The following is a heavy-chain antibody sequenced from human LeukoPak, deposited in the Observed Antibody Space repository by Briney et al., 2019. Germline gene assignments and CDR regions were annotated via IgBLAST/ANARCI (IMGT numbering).Heavy chain of an antibody. V-gene: IGHV1-2*02. J-gene: IGHJ4*02. CDR2: INPNSGGT. Sequence: ASVKVSCKASGYTFTYYYMHWVRQAPGQGLEWMGWINPNSGGTNYAQKFQGRVTMTRDTSISTAYMELSRLRSDDTAVYYCATVHHRYYDFWSGYYTTNYWGQGTLVTVSS. CDR1: GYTFTYYY. CDR3: ATVHHRYYDFWSGYYTTNY. D-gene: IGHD3-3*01.